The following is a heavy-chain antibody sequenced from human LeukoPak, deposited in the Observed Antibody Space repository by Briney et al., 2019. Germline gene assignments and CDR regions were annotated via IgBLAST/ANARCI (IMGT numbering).Heavy chain of an antibody. J-gene: IGHJ4*02. CDR1: GYTFTGYY. V-gene: IGHV1-2*02. CDR2: INPKSGGT. CDR3: AREAVASNYFDY. Sequence: ASAKVSCKASGYTFTGYYMHWVRQAPGQGLEWMGWINPKSGGTNYAQKFQGRVTMTRDTSISTAYMELSRLTSDDTAVYFCAREAVASNYFDYFGQGTLATVSS. D-gene: IGHD6-19*01.